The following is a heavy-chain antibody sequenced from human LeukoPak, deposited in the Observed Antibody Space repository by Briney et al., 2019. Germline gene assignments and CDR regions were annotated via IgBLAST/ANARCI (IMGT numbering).Heavy chain of an antibody. CDR1: GFTFSSYS. CDR2: ISSSSSSFI. V-gene: IGHV3-21*01. J-gene: IGHJ4*02. Sequence: PGGSLRLSCAASGFTFSSYSMNWVRQAPGKGLEWVSSISSSSSSFIYYADSVKGRFTISRDNAQNSLYLHMNSLRAEDTAVYYCAKDWDYYDSGTSAYWGQGTLVTVSS. CDR3: AKDWDYYDSGTSAY. D-gene: IGHD3-10*01.